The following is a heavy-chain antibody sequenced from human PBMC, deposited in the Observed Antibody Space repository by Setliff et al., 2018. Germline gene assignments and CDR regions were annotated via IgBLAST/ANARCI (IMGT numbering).Heavy chain of an antibody. J-gene: IGHJ4*02. CDR2: INPDGSEK. CDR1: GFTYNNDW. CDR3: FGAGTCSY. D-gene: IGHD3-10*01. V-gene: IGHV3-7*01. Sequence: GGSLRLSCGASGFTYNNDWVSWVRQAPGKGLEWLASINPDGSEKYYVDSVKGRFTISRDNAKNSLSLQMNSLRTEDTAVYYCFGAGTCSYWGQGTLVTV.